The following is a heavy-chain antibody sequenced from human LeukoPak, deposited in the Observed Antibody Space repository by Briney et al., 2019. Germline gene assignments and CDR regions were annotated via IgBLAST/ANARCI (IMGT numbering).Heavy chain of an antibody. CDR3: AKDDRWLQFCC. D-gene: IGHD5-24*01. J-gene: IGHJ4*02. Sequence: GGSLRLSCAASGFTFDTYNFNWVRQAPGKGLEWVASIRSYSSYIHYADSVRGRFTISRDNSRNTVYLQMNSLRAEDTAVYYCAKDDRWLQFCCWGQGTLVTVSS. CDR2: IRSYSSYI. V-gene: IGHV3-21*04. CDR1: GFTFDTYN.